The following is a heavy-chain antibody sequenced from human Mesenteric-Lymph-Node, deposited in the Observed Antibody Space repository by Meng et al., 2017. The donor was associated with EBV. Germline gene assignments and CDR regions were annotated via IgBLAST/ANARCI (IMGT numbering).Heavy chain of an antibody. D-gene: IGHD3-22*01. CDR2: VNAAGDTT. V-gene: IGHV3-23*04. CDR1: GFTFSNYV. Sequence: EVQLVESGGGLVQPGGCLRLSCAASGFTFSNYVMSWVRQAPGKGLEWVAAVNAAGDTTHYADSVKGRFTISRDNSKNTLYLQTNSLRAEDTAMYYCAKESRISIQVVVIRDFDYWGQGTLVTVSS. J-gene: IGHJ4*02. CDR3: AKESRISIQVVVIRDFDY.